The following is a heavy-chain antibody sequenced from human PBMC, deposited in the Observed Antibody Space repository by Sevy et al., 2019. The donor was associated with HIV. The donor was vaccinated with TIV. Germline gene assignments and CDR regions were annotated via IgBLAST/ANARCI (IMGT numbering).Heavy chain of an antibody. D-gene: IGHD2-2*01. V-gene: IGHV1-2*02. CDR2: INPNSGGT. J-gene: IGHJ6*02. CDR3: ARDVGRYCSSTSCSRYYYYGMDV. CDR1: GYTFTGYY. Sequence: ASVKVSCKASGYTFTGYYMHWVRQAPGQGLEWMGWINPNSGGTNYAQKFQGRVTMTRDTSISTAYMELSRLGSDDTAVYYCARDVGRYCSSTSCSRYYYYGMDVWGQGTTVTVSS.